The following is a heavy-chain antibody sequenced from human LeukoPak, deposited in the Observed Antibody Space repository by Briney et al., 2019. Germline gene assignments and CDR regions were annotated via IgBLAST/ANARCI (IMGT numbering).Heavy chain of an antibody. J-gene: IGHJ4*02. D-gene: IGHD5-18*01. V-gene: IGHV3-73*01. CDR2: IRSKTNSYAT. CDR1: GFTFSGSA. CDR3: TTPGDTAMPNFDY. Sequence: GGSLRLSCAAPGFTFSGSAMHWVRQASGKGLEWVGRIRSKTNSYATVYAASVKGRFTISRDDSKNTAYLQMNSLKTEDTAVYYCTTPGDTAMPNFDYWVQGTLVTVSS.